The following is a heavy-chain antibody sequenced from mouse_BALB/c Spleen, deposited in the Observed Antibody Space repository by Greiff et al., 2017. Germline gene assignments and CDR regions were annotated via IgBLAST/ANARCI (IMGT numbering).Heavy chain of an antibody. D-gene: IGHD2-14*01. CDR1: GYTFTSYN. CDR2: IYPGNGDT. V-gene: IGHV1-12*01. J-gene: IGHJ3*01. CDR3: AREGYRYDGLAY. Sequence: QVQLQQSGAELVKPGASVKMSCTASGYTFTSYNMHWVKQTPGQGLEWIGAIYPGNGDTSYNQKFKGKATLTADKSSSTAYMQLSSLTSEDSAVYYCAREGYRYDGLAYWGQGTLVTVSA.